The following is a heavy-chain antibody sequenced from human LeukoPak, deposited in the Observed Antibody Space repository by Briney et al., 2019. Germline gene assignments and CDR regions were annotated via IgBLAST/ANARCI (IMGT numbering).Heavy chain of an antibody. J-gene: IGHJ4*02. D-gene: IGHD3-3*01. CDR2: IYYSGST. V-gene: IGHV4-61*08. CDR1: GGSISSGGYY. Sequence: PSETLSLTCTVSGGSISSGGYYWSWIRQHPGKGLEWIGYIYYSGSTNYNPSLKSRVTISVDTSKNQFSLKLSSVTAADTAVYYCARVYDFWSGYYYYYFDYWGQGTLVTVSS. CDR3: ARVYDFWSGYYYYYFDY.